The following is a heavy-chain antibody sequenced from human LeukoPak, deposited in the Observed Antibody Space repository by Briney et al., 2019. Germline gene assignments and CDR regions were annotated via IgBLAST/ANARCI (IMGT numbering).Heavy chain of an antibody. J-gene: IGHJ5*01. CDR1: GFTFSTYS. Sequence: GGSLRFSCAASGFTFSTYSMSWVRQAPGKGPEGLSYISTSSITKYYAASVKGRFTISRDDAKNSLSLQMNSLRADDAAVYYCAKEMGFCSGGSCYRWLDSWGEGTLVSVSS. V-gene: IGHV3-48*01. CDR2: ISTSSITK. D-gene: IGHD2-15*01. CDR3: AKEMGFCSGGSCYRWLDS.